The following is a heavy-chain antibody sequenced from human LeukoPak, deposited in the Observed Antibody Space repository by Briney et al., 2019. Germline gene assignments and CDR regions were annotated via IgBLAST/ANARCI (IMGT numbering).Heavy chain of an antibody. Sequence: GGSLRLSCAASGFRFSRYWMSWVRQAPGKGLERVASINQGESMIWYVDSVKGRFTISRDNANNLLFLQMNYMRVEDTAVYYCAKLLRDVTIYDFWGHGDLVTVSS. CDR2: INQGESMI. V-gene: IGHV3-7*01. CDR3: AKLLRDVTIYDF. D-gene: IGHD5-24*01. CDR1: GFRFSRYW. J-gene: IGHJ4*03.